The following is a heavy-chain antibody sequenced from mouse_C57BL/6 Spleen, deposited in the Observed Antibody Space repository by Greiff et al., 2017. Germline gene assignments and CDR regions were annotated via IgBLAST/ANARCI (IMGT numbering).Heavy chain of an antibody. CDR2: IYPRSGNT. J-gene: IGHJ2*01. V-gene: IGHV1-81*01. CDR3: AREEAVVYFDY. D-gene: IGHD1-1*01. CDR1: GYTFTSYG. Sequence: VQVVESGAELARPGASVKLSCKASGYTFTSYGISWVKQRTGQGLEWIGEIYPRSGNTYYNEKFKGKATLTADKSSSTAYMELRSLTSEDSAVYFCAREEAVVYFDYWGQGTTLTVSS.